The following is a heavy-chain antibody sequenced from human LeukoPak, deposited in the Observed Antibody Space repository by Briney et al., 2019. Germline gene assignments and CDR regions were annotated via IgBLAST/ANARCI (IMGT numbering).Heavy chain of an antibody. CDR3: ARVVDFWSGRTPYYYYMDV. CDR1: GFTFSSYG. J-gene: IGHJ6*03. Sequence: PGGSLRLSCAASGFTFSSYGMHWVRQAPGKGLEGMGRIIPILGIANYAQKFQGRVTITADKSTSTAYMELSSLRSEDTAVYYCARVVDFWSGRTPYYYYMDVWGKGTTVTVSS. V-gene: IGHV1-69*04. CDR2: IIPILGIA. D-gene: IGHD3-3*01.